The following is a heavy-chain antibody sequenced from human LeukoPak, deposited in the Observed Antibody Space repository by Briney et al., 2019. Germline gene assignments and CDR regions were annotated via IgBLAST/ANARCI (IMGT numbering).Heavy chain of an antibody. J-gene: IGHJ4*02. Sequence: PSETLSLTCAVSGGSISSSNWWSWVRQPPGKGLEWIGYIYYSGSTNYNPSLKSRVTISVDTSKNQFSLKLSSVTAADTAVYYCARTYYYDSSGYYGPFDYWGQGTLVTVSS. CDR1: GGSISSSNW. D-gene: IGHD3-22*01. CDR3: ARTYYYDSSGYYGPFDY. V-gene: IGHV4-4*02. CDR2: IYYSGST.